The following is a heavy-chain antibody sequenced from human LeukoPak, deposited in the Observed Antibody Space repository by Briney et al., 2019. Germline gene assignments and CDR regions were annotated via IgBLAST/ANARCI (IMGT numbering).Heavy chain of an antibody. V-gene: IGHV3-23*01. CDR3: ARALDIVATITPIDY. CDR1: GFTFNSYA. Sequence: GGSLRLSCAASGFTFNSYAMTWVRQAPGKGLEWVSSIGASGGGTYYADSVKGRFTISRDDSKNTLYLQMSSLRTEDTAVYYCARALDIVATITPIDYWGQGTLVTVSS. CDR2: IGASGGGT. J-gene: IGHJ4*02. D-gene: IGHD5-12*01.